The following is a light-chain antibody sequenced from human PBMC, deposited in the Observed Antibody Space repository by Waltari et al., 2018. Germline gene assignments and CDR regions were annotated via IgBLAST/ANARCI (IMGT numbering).Light chain of an antibody. V-gene: IGLV2-23*02. Sequence: QSALTQPASVSGSPGQSITIPCIGSSSDVGSYDLVSWFQHHPGKAPKLLISEVSKRPSGASNRFSGSKSGNTASLTISGLQAEDEADYYCCSHSDTSTLVFGGGTKLTVL. CDR2: EVS. CDR1: SSDVGSYDL. J-gene: IGLJ3*02. CDR3: CSHSDTSTLV.